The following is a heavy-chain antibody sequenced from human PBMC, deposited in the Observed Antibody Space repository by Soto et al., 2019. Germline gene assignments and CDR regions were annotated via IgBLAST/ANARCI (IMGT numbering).Heavy chain of an antibody. Sequence: PGGSLRLSCAASGFTVGTNFMNWVRQAPGRGLEWVSVIYPGGGTYYADSVKGRFAVSRDTSKNTLYLQMNSLRVEDTAVYYCARESYMDYWGQGTQVNVSS. CDR2: IYPGGGT. CDR1: GFTVGTNF. J-gene: IGHJ4*02. CDR3: ARESYMDY. D-gene: IGHD2-2*02. V-gene: IGHV3-66*01.